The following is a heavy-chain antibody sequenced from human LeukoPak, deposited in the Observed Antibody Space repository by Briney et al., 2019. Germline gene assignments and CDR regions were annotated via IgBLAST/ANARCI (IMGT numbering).Heavy chain of an antibody. CDR3: ARDLTDTAMVINY. V-gene: IGHV1-2*02. CDR1: EYTFTGYY. Sequence: ASVKVSCKASEYTFTGYYLHWVRQAPGQGLEWMGWINPNSGGTNYAQKFQGRVTMTRDTSISTAYMELSRLRSDDTAVYYCARDLTDTAMVINYWGQGTLVTVSS. CDR2: INPNSGGT. J-gene: IGHJ4*02. D-gene: IGHD5-18*01.